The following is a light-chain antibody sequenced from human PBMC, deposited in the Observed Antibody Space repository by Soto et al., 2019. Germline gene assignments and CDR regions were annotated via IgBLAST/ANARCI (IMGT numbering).Light chain of an antibody. CDR3: QHYNSYPT. Sequence: DIQMTQCPSTLSASVGDRVTITCRASQSISSWLAWYQQKPGKAPKLLIYDASSLESGVPSRFSGSGSGTEFTLTISSLQPDDFATYYCQHYNSYPTFGQGTKVEIK. CDR1: QSISSW. J-gene: IGKJ1*01. V-gene: IGKV1-5*01. CDR2: DAS.